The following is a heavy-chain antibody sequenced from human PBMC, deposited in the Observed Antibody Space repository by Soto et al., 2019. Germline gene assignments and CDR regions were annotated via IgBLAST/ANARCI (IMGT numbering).Heavy chain of an antibody. CDR3: AKLRGADWQRLHFDY. CDR2: ITGDGGST. J-gene: IGHJ4*02. CDR1: GFSFNIA. D-gene: IGHD6-25*01. Sequence: GGSLRLSCAASGFSFNIAMSWVRQAPGKGLEWVSLITGDGGSTYYADSVKGRFTISRDNSKNTLYLQMNSLRVEDTALYYCAKLRGADWQRLHFDYWGQGTLVTVSS. V-gene: IGHV3-23*01.